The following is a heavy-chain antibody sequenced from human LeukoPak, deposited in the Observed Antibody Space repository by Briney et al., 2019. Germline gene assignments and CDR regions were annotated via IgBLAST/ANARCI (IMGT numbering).Heavy chain of an antibody. D-gene: IGHD5/OR15-5a*01. CDR2: ISGSGGTT. V-gene: IGHV3-23*01. CDR3: VKRAVNCPCVF. Sequence: GGSLRLSCAASGFTLSSFAMNWVRQAPGKGLEWVSAISGSGGTTFYADSVKGRLTISRDNYKNTLYLQMNSIRAEDTAVYYCVKRAVNCPCVFWGQGTLVSVSS. J-gene: IGHJ4*02. CDR1: GFTLSSFA.